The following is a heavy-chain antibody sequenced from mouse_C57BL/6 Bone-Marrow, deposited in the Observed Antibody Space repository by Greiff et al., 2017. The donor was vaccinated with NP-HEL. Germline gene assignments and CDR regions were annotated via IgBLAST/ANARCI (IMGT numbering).Heavy chain of an antibody. CDR2: INYDGSST. CDR3: AREGGLRRRTYAMDY. D-gene: IGHD2-4*01. CDR1: GFTFSDYY. V-gene: IGHV5-16*01. J-gene: IGHJ4*01. Sequence: EVQGVESEGGLVQPGSSMKLSCTTSGFTFSDYYMAWVRQVPEKGLDWVANINYDGSSTYYLDSLKSRFIISRANAKNILYLQMSSLKSEDTATYYCAREGGLRRRTYAMDYWGQGTSVTVSS.